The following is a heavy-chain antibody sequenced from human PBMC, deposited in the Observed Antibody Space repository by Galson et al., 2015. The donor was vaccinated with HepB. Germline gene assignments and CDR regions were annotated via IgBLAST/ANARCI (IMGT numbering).Heavy chain of an antibody. CDR1: GYTFTGYY. Sequence: SVKVSCKASGYTFTGYYMHWVRQAPGQGLEWMGWNNPNSGGTNYAQKFQGWVTMTRDTSISTAYMELSRLRSDDTAVYYCARGGGYYDSSGDIDYWGQGTLVTVSS. V-gene: IGHV1-2*04. CDR2: NNPNSGGT. J-gene: IGHJ4*02. D-gene: IGHD3-22*01. CDR3: ARGGGYYDSSGDIDY.